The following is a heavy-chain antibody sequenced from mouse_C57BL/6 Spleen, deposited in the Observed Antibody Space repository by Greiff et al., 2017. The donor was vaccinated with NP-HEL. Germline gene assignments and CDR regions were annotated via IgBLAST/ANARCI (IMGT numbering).Heavy chain of an antibody. CDR3: TLTGTGDY. V-gene: IGHV14-4*01. Sequence: VQLQQSGAELVRPGASVKLSCTASGFNIKDDYMHWVKQRPEQGLEWIGWIDPENGDTEYASKFQGKATITADTSYNTAYLQLSSLTSEDTAVYYCTLTGTGDYWGQGTTLTVAS. CDR2: IDPENGDT. J-gene: IGHJ2*01. CDR1: GFNIKDDY. D-gene: IGHD4-1*01.